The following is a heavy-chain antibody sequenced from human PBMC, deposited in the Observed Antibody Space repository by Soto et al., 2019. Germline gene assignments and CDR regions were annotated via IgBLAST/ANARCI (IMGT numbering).Heavy chain of an antibody. CDR1: GFTCSSYW. Sequence: GGSLRLSCAASGFTCSSYWRSWVRQALGKGLEWVANIKQDGTEKYFVDSVTGLFTISRDNAKNSLYLQMNSLRAEHTAVYYCERDQFDYDVSSGLYDWGQGTLVTVSS. D-gene: IGHD3-22*01. CDR3: ERDQFDYDVSSGLYD. V-gene: IGHV3-7*03. CDR2: IKQDGTEK. J-gene: IGHJ4*02.